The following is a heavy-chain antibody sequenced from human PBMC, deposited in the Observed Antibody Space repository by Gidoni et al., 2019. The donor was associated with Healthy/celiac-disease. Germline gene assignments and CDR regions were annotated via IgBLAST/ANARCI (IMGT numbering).Heavy chain of an antibody. CDR2: IYHSGST. Sequence: QVQLQESGPGLVKPSGTLSLTSAVSGGSISSSNWWSWVRQPPGKGLEWIGEIYHSGSTNYNPSPKSRVTISVDKSKNQFSLKLSSVTAADTAVYYCARDGGRSGNYGDYYYWGQGTLVTVSS. D-gene: IGHD4-17*01. CDR1: GGSISSSNW. CDR3: ARDGGRSGNYGDYYY. V-gene: IGHV4-4*02. J-gene: IGHJ4*02.